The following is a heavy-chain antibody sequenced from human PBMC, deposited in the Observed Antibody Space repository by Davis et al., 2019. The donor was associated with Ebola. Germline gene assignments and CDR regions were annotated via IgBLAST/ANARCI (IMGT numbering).Heavy chain of an antibody. CDR1: GGSISSGGYS. CDR2: IYHSGST. V-gene: IGHV4-30-2*01. Sequence: SETLSLTCAVSGGSISSGGYSWSWIRQPPGKGLEWIGYIYHSGSTYYNPSLKSRVTISVDTSKNQFSLKLSSVTAADTAVYYCARGYSSSWYGEWFDPWGQGTLVTVSS. D-gene: IGHD6-13*01. CDR3: ARGYSSSWYGEWFDP. J-gene: IGHJ5*02.